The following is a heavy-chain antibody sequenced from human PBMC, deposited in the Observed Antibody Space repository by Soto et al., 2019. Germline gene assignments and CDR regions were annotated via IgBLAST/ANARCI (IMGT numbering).Heavy chain of an antibody. Sequence: SETLSLTCTVSDGSISSGGYYWTWIRQHPGKGLEWIGYIYNSGSTYYNPSLKSRVTISDDTSQNQFSLRLSSVTAADTAVYYCARGGLYFDSWGQGTLVTVSS. V-gene: IGHV4-31*03. CDR1: DGSISSGGYY. CDR3: ARGGLYFDS. J-gene: IGHJ4*02. D-gene: IGHD3-22*01. CDR2: IYNSGST.